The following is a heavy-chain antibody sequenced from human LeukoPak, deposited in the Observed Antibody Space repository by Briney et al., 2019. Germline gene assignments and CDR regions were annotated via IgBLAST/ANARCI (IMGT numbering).Heavy chain of an antibody. D-gene: IGHD3-3*01. Sequence: SQTLSLTCAISGDSVSSRSVTWNWIRQSPSRGLEWLGRAYYRSKWYSDYAVSVKSRITINPDTSQNQFSLQLDSVTSADTAVYYCARVGRPFTVSDAFDVWGQGTMVTVSS. V-gene: IGHV6-1*01. CDR2: AYYRSKWYS. CDR1: GDSVSSRSVT. CDR3: ARVGRPFTVSDAFDV. J-gene: IGHJ3*01.